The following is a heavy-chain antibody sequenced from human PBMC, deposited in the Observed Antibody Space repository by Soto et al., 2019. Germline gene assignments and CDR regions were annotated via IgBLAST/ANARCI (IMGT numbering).Heavy chain of an antibody. J-gene: IGHJ3*02. CDR1: GFTFSSHG. V-gene: IGHV3-33*01. Sequence: PGGSLRLSCAASGFTFSSHGMHWVRQAPGKGLEWVAVIWYDGSNKYYADSVKGRFTISRDNSKNTLYLQMNSLRAEDTAVYYCARVEDSSSWYSAFDIWGQGTMVTVSS. D-gene: IGHD6-13*01. CDR2: IWYDGSNK. CDR3: ARVEDSSSWYSAFDI.